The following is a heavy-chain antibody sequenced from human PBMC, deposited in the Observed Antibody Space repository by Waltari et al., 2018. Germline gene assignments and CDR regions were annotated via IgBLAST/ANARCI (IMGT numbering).Heavy chain of an antibody. CDR1: GFPFSSYG. D-gene: IGHD3-3*01. J-gene: IGHJ4*02. CDR3: AKGAIFGVED. CDR2: IRYDGSNK. V-gene: IGHV3-30*02. Sequence: QVQLVESGGGVVQPGGSLRLSCAASGFPFSSYGMHWVRQAPGKGLEWVAFIRYDGSNKYYADSVKGRFTISRDNSKNTLYLQMNSLRAEDTAVYYCAKGAIFGVEDWGQGTLVTVSS.